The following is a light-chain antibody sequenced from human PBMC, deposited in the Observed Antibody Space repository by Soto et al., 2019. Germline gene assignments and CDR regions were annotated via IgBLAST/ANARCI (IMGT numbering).Light chain of an antibody. V-gene: IGLV2-14*03. Sequence: QSALAQSASVSGSPGHSITISCTGTSSDIGGYNFVSWYQHHPGKAPRLMIFGVSDRPSGVSDRFSGSKSGNTASLTISGLQAEDEADYYCSSYISSSTPYVFGTGTKVTVL. CDR1: SSDIGGYNF. CDR3: SSYISSSTPYV. CDR2: GVS. J-gene: IGLJ1*01.